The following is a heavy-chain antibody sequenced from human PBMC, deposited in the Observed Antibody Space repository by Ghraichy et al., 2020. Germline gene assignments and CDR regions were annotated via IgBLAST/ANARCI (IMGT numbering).Heavy chain of an antibody. CDR2: IYYSGST. CDR3: ARDRYFDL. J-gene: IGHJ2*01. Sequence: SETLSLTCTVSGGSISSYYWSWIRQPPGKGLEWIGFIYYSGSTNYNPSLRSRVTISVDTSKNQFSLKLSSVTAADTAVYYCARDRYFDLWGRGTLVTVSS. CDR1: GGSISSYY. V-gene: IGHV4-59*01.